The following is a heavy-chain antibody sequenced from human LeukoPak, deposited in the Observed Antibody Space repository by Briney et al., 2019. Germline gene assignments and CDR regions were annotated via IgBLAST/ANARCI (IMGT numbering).Heavy chain of an antibody. CDR2: INSNSGGT. V-gene: IGHV1-2*02. Sequence: GASVKVSCKASGYTFTGYYMHWVRQAPGQGLEWMGWINSNSGGTNYAQNFQGRVTMTRDTSISTAYMELCRLRSDDTAVYYCARVELYDSSGHNYDYWGQGTLVTVSS. D-gene: IGHD3-22*01. J-gene: IGHJ4*02. CDR1: GYTFTGYY. CDR3: ARVELYDSSGHNYDY.